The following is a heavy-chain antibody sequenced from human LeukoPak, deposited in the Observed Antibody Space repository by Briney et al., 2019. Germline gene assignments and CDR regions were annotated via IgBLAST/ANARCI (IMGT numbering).Heavy chain of an antibody. CDR2: FDPEDGET. D-gene: IGHD1-26*01. CDR3: ATSSGELLGREFDY. Sequence: GASVKVSCEVSGYTLTVLSMHWVRQAPGKGLEWMGGFDPEDGETIYAEKFQGRVTMTEDTSIETAYMELSSLRSEDTAVYYCATSSGELLGREFDYWGQGTLVTVSS. V-gene: IGHV1-24*01. J-gene: IGHJ4*02. CDR1: GYTLTVLS.